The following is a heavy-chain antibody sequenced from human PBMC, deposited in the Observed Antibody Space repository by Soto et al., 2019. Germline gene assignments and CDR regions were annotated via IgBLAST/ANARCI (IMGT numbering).Heavy chain of an antibody. D-gene: IGHD2-21*02. J-gene: IGHJ4*02. CDR3: ASGTLFCAGDCYFAH. V-gene: IGHV1-69*06. CDR1: KTTFSDYG. CDR2: IIPVLGTI. Sequence: QVHLVQSGPEVKKPGSSVNISCKAPKTTFSDYGLNWVRQAPGQGLEWMGGIIPVLGTINYARKFQGRVTITADKSSNTVYMAVSSLTSEDTAVYYCASGTLFCAGDCYFAHWGLGTVVTVSS.